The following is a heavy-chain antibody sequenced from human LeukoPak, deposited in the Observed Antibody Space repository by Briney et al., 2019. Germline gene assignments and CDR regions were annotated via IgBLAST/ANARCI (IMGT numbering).Heavy chain of an antibody. J-gene: IGHJ4*02. CDR2: ISSSSSTI. CDR3: ARDFRYTSGWYSH. D-gene: IGHD6-19*01. V-gene: IGHV3-48*04. CDR1: GFTFSSYS. Sequence: PGGSLRLSCAASGFTFSSYSMNWVRQAPGKGLEWVSYISSSSSTIYYADSVKGRFTISRDNAKNSLYLQMNSLRAEDTAVYYCARDFRYTSGWYSHWGQGTLVTVSS.